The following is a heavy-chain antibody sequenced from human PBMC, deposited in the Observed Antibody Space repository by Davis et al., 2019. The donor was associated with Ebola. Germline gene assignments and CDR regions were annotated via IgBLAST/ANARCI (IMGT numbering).Heavy chain of an antibody. V-gene: IGHV4-34*01. CDR2: INHSGST. CDR1: GGSFSGYY. CDR3: ARESGSYTNFDY. D-gene: IGHD1-26*01. Sequence: MPSETLSLTCAVYGGSFSGYYWSWIRQPPGKGLEWIGEINHSGSTNYNPSLKSRVTISVDTSKNQFSLKLSSVTAADTAVYYCARESGSYTNFDYWGQGTLVTVSS. J-gene: IGHJ4*02.